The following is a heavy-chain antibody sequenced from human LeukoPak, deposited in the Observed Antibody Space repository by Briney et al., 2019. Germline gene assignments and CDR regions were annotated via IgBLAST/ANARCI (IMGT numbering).Heavy chain of an antibody. CDR1: GFTFSSYA. CDR3: AKVPTYYYDSRGEYYFDY. CDR2: ISGSGDNT. D-gene: IGHD3-22*01. Sequence: GGSLRLSCAASGFTFSSYAMRWVRQAPGKGLERVSAISGSGDNTYYADSVKGRFTISRDNSKNTLYLQMNSLRGEDTAVYYCAKVPTYYYDSRGEYYFDYWGQGTLVTVSS. J-gene: IGHJ4*02. V-gene: IGHV3-23*01.